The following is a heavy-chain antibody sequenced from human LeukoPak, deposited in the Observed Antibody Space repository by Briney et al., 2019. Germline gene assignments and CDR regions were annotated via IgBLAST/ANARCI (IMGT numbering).Heavy chain of an antibody. CDR3: AHRGNYASQTYSSHFDH. CDR2: IFWNDDK. CDR1: GFSLSTSGVG. J-gene: IGHJ4*02. V-gene: IGHV2-5*01. Sequence: SGPTLVKPTQTLTLTCTFSGFSLSTSGVGVGWIRQPPGKALEWLVVIFWNDDKLYSPSLKSRLTITKDTSKNQVVLTMTNMDPVDAGTYCAHRGNYASQTYSSHFDHWGQGTLVTVSS. D-gene: IGHD1-7*01.